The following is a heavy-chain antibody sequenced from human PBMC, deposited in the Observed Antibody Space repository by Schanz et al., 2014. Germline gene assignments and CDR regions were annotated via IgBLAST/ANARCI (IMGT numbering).Heavy chain of an antibody. CDR1: GGTFSTYT. J-gene: IGHJ4*02. CDR3: ARDQSPYTNSSDVRCFDY. Sequence: QVQLVQSGAEVKKPGSSVKVSCKASGGTFSTYTIIWVRQAPGQGLEWMGRIIPILGIANYAQKFQGRVTITADKSTFTAYMDVSSLRSEDTAVYYCARDQSPYTNSSDVRCFDYWGQGSLVTVSS. D-gene: IGHD6-6*01. CDR2: IIPILGIA. V-gene: IGHV1-69*08.